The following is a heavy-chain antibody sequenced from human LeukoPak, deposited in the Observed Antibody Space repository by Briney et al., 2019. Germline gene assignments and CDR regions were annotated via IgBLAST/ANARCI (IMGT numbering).Heavy chain of an antibody. V-gene: IGHV3-33*01. CDR2: IWYDGSNK. Sequence: GGSLRHSCAASGFTFSSYGMHWVRQAPGKGLEWVAVIWYDGSNKYYADSVKGRFTISRDNSKNTLYLQMNSLRAEDTAVYYCARSPISSWGIDYWGQGTLVTVSS. J-gene: IGHJ4*02. D-gene: IGHD6-13*01. CDR1: GFTFSSYG. CDR3: ARSPISSWGIDY.